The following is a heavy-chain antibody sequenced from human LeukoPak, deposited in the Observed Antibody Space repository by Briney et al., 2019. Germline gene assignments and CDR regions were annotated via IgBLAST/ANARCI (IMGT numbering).Heavy chain of an antibody. Sequence: ASVKVSCKASGYTFTGYYMHWVRQATGQGLEWMGWMNPNSGNTGYAQRFQGRVTMTEDTSTDTAYMELSSLRSEDTAVYYCATVKQFSGYDSDYYYYMDVWGKGTTVTVSS. CDR3: ATVKQFSGYDSDYYYYMDV. V-gene: IGHV1-8*02. J-gene: IGHJ6*03. CDR1: GYTFTGYY. D-gene: IGHD5-12*01. CDR2: MNPNSGNT.